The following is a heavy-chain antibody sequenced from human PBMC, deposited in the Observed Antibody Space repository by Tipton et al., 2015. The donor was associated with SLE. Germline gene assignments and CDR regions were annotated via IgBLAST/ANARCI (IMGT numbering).Heavy chain of an antibody. CDR3: ARSSSVRTLLWPTFAY. CDR1: GGSITSNGVH. J-gene: IGHJ4*02. CDR2: IYYSGTSGNT. D-gene: IGHD2/OR15-2a*01. V-gene: IGHV4-39*07. Sequence: TLSLTCSVAGGSITSNGVHWAWIRQPPGKGMEWIGSIYYSGTSGNTNYNPSLKSRVSISVDTSKKQFSLTLRSVTAADTAVYFCARSSSVRTLLWPTFAYWGQGTLVTVSS.